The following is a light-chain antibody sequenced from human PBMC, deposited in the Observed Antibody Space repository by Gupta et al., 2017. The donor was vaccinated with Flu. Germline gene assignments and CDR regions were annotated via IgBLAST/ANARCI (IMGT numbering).Light chain of an antibody. CDR2: ACT. J-gene: IGLJ3*02. V-gene: IGLV1-40*01. CDR1: NSNIGARYD. CDR3: QSYDNSLSGSWV. Sequence: QSVLTQPPSVSGAPGQTVAISCIGNNSNIGARYDLKWYQKLPGTAPKVLIYACTNRPSWVPERFSGSRSGTSASLAITGLQAEDEAEYYCQSYDNSLSGSWVFGAGTKLTVL.